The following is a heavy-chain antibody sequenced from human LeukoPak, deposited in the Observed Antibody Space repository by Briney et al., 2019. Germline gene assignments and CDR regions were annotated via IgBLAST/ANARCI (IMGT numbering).Heavy chain of an antibody. J-gene: IGHJ4*02. V-gene: IGHV3-7*01. CDR2: IKQDGGQI. D-gene: IGHD4-17*01. CDR3: ARLGARQMLEY. CDR1: GFTVSSNY. Sequence: SGGSLRLSCAASGFTVSSNYMSWVRQAPGKGLEWVANIKQDGGQIYYLDSVKGRFTVSRDNAKNSLYLQMNSLRAEDTAVYYCARLGARQMLEYWGQGTLVTVSS.